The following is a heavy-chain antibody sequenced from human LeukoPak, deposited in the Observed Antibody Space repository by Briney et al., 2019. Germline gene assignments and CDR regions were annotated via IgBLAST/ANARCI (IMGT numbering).Heavy chain of an antibody. CDR2: ISGSGSNT. V-gene: IGHV3-23*01. CDR1: GFTFSSYG. CDR3: AKTGFEGGSSWPHFDY. Sequence: PGGSLRLSCAAAGFTFSSYGMSWVRQAPGKGLGWVSSISGSGSNTYQPDSVKGRFTISGDNSKNTLYLQMNSLRADDTAVYYCAKTGFEGGSSWPHFDYWGQGTLVTVSS. J-gene: IGHJ4*02. D-gene: IGHD6-13*01.